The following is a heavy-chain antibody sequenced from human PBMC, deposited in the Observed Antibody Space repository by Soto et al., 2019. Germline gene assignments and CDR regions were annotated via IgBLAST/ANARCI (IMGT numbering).Heavy chain of an antibody. V-gene: IGHV1-8*01. Sequence: QVQLVQSGPEVKKPGASVKVSCKTSGYTFISSDINWVRQAPGQGLEWVGLMNPNTGYTESAGKFQDTFTMTMDVSINTAYLELSGLTSEDTAVYFCAKKHSGSSLAYWGQGSLVSVSS. D-gene: IGHD6-6*01. CDR2: MNPNTGYT. CDR3: AKKHSGSSLAY. J-gene: IGHJ4*02. CDR1: GYTFISSD.